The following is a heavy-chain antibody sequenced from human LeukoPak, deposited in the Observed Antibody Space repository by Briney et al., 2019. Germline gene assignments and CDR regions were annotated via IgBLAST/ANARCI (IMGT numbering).Heavy chain of an antibody. CDR3: AGSLGYCTSNVCYLKY. CDR2: ISGSGGST. J-gene: IGHJ4*02. V-gene: IGHV3-23*01. Sequence: GGSLKLSCAASGFTFSSYAMSWVRQAPGKGLEWVSAISGSGGSTYYADSVKGRFTISRDNYKNTLYLQMNSLRAEDTAVYYCAGSLGYCTSNVCYLKYWGQGTLVTVSS. CDR1: GFTFSSYA. D-gene: IGHD2-8*01.